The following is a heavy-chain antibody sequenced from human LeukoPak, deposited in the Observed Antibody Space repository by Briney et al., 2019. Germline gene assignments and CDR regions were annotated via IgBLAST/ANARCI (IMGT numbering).Heavy chain of an antibody. CDR2: IRYDGSNK. D-gene: IGHD1-1*01. J-gene: IGHJ4*02. CDR1: GFTFSSYG. V-gene: IGHV3-30*02. Sequence: PGGSLRLSCAASGFTFSSYGMHWVRQAPGKGLEWVAFIRYDGSNKYYADSVKGRFTISRDNSKNTLYLQMNGLRVDDTAVYFCAKANYIWNDSPFDSWGQGALVTVSS. CDR3: AKANYIWNDSPFDS.